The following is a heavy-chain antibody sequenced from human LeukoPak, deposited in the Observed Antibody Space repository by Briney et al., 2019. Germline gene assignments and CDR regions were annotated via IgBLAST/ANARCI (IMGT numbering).Heavy chain of an antibody. CDR3: ARYCSSTSCYLNGMDV. V-gene: IGHV4-59*01. J-gene: IGHJ6*04. CDR1: GGSISSYY. D-gene: IGHD2-2*01. Sequence: SETLSLTCTVSGGSISSYYWSWLRQPPGKGLEWIGYIYYSGSTNYNPSLKSRVTISVDTSKNQFSLKLSSVTAADTAVYYCARYCSSTSCYLNGMDVWGKGTTVTVPS. CDR2: IYYSGST.